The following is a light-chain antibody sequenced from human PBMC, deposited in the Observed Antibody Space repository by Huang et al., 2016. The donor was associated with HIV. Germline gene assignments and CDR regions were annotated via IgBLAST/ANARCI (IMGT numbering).Light chain of an antibody. J-gene: IGKJ4*01. CDR3: QQRSSGVT. CDR1: QSVGNY. V-gene: IGKV3-11*01. CDR2: DTS. Sequence: IVLTQSPATLSWYPGERVTLSCLASQSVGNYIAWYHQHPGQSPKLLIYDTSTRATGTPVRCSGSGSGTDFTLTISSLESEDFAVYYCQQRSSGVTFGGGTKV.